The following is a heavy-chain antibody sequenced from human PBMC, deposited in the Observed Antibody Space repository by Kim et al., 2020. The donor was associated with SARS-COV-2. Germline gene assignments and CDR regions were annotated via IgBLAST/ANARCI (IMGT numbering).Heavy chain of an antibody. Sequence: SAKCRFTTARDNSKNTLYLQMNSLGAEDTAVDYCAKDPHYDFWSGYVFDYWGQGTLVTVSS. CDR3: AKDPHYDFWSGYVFDY. V-gene: IGHV3-23*01. J-gene: IGHJ4*02. D-gene: IGHD3-3*01.